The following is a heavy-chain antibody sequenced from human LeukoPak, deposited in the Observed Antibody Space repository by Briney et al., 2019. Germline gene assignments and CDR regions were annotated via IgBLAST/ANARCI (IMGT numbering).Heavy chain of an antibody. CDR3: ARVGGLPIDY. D-gene: IGHD1-26*01. CDR2: ISYDGSNK. Sequence: GGSLRLSCAASGFTFSSYAMSWVRQAPGKGLEWVAVISYDGSNKYYADSVKGRFTISRDNSKNTLYLQMNSLRAEDTAVYYCARVGGLPIDYWGQGTLVTVSS. V-gene: IGHV3-30*04. J-gene: IGHJ4*02. CDR1: GFTFSSYA.